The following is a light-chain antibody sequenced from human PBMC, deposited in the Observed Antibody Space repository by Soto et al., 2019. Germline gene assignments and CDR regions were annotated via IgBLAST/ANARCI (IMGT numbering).Light chain of an antibody. J-gene: IGKJ1*01. V-gene: IGKV1-6*01. Sequence: IEMTQSPSTLSSSVGDIFTITCRASQGIRNDLGWYQQKPGKAPKPLIHAASSLQSGVPSRFSGSGSGTDFTLTISSLQPEDFATYYCLQDYNYPWTFGQGTKVDIK. CDR1: QGIRND. CDR3: LQDYNYPWT. CDR2: AAS.